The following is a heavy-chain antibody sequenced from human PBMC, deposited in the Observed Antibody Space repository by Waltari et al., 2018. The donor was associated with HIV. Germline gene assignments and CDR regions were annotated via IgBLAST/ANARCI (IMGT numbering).Heavy chain of an antibody. CDR3: ARGTIDSGVTAGFGY. V-gene: IGHV4-39*01. D-gene: IGHD2-21*02. J-gene: IGHJ4*02. CDR2: IYYTVTT. CDR1: GGSIRSSCHY. Sequence: LQLQESGPGLVTPSESLSLTCSVSGGSIRSSCHYWGWLRQSSEKGLEWIGSIYYTVTTYYSPSLKSRLTMSVNATKGQFSLTLKSVTAADTATYYCARGTIDSGVTAGFGYWGQGILVAVSS.